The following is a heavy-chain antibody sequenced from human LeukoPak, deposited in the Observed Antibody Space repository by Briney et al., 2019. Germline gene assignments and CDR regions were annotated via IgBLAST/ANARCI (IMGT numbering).Heavy chain of an antibody. CDR3: AKEMYYDSSGPWEYFQH. Sequence: GGSLRLSCAASGFTFSSYAMHWVRQAPGKGLEWVAVISYDGSNKYYADSVKGRFTISRDNSKNTLYLQMNSLRAEDTSVYYCAKEMYYDSSGPWEYFQHWARAPWSPFPQ. D-gene: IGHD3-22*01. CDR1: GFTFSSYA. CDR2: ISYDGSNK. J-gene: IGHJ1*01. V-gene: IGHV3-30*04.